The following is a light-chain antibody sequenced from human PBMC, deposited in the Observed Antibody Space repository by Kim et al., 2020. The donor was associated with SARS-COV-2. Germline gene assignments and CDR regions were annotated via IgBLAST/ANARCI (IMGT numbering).Light chain of an antibody. J-gene: IGLJ2*01. CDR1: SLRSYY. Sequence: SSELTQDPAVSVALGQTVRITCQGDSLRSYYASWYQQKPGQAPVLVIYGKNNRPSGIPDRFSGSSSGNTASLTITGAQAEDEADYYCNSRDSSGNPVVFGGRTQLTVL. CDR2: GKN. V-gene: IGLV3-19*01. CDR3: NSRDSSGNPVV.